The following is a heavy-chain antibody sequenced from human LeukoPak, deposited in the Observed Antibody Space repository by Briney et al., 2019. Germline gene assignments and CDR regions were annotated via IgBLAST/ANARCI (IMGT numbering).Heavy chain of an antibody. Sequence: GGSLRLSCAASGFTFSTYAMSWVRQAPGKGLEWVAVISYDGSNKYYADSVKGRFTISRDNSKNTLYLQMNSLRAEDTAVYYCVVFFDYWGQGTLVTVSS. CDR1: GFTFSTYA. V-gene: IGHV3-30*03. J-gene: IGHJ4*02. CDR2: ISYDGSNK. CDR3: VVFFDY.